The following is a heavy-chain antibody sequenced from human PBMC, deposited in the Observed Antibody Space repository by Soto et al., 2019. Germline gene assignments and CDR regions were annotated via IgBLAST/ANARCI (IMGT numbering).Heavy chain of an antibody. J-gene: IGHJ4*02. CDR3: AREDYGGNSEGGFDY. D-gene: IGHD4-17*01. CDR1: GGTFSSYA. Sequence: PSVKVSCKASGGTFSSYAISWVRQAPGQGLEWMGGIIPIFGTANYAQKFQGRVTITADESTSTAYMELSSLRSEDTAVYYCAREDYGGNSEGGFDYWGQGTLVTVSS. V-gene: IGHV1-69*01. CDR2: IIPIFGTA.